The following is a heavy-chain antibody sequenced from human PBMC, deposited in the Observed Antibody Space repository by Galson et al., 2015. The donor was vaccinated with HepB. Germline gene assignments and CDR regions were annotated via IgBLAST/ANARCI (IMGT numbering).Heavy chain of an antibody. CDR2: ISSSSSTI. CDR1: RFSFRTFS. CDR3: ARFTGAGRFDY. V-gene: IGHV3-48*01. Sequence: SLRLSCAASRFSFRTFSMNWVRQAPGKGLEGVSYISSSSSTIYYADSVKGRFTSPRDNAKNSLYLQMNSLRAEDTAVYYCARFTGAGRFDYWGHGTLVTVSS. D-gene: IGHD3-10*01. J-gene: IGHJ4*01.